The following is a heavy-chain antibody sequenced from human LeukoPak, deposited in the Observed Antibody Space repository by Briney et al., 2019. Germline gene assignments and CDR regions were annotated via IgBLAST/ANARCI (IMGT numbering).Heavy chain of an antibody. CDR3: AREDYSNWGAFDI. CDR2: ISYDGGNK. CDR1: GFTFSNYG. J-gene: IGHJ3*02. D-gene: IGHD4-4*01. Sequence: GGSLRLSCAASGFTFSNYGMHWVRQAPGKGLEWVAVISYDGGNKYYADSVKGRFTISRDISKNTLYLQMNNLRAEDTAVYYCAREDYSNWGAFDIWGQGTMVTVSS. V-gene: IGHV3-30*03.